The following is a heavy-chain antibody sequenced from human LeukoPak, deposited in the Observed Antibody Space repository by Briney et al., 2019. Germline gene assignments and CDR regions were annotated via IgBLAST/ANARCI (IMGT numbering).Heavy chain of an antibody. CDR2: IYHSGTT. CDR1: GGSISSSNW. Sequence: PSGTLSLTCAVSGGSISSSNWWSWVRQVPGKGLEWIGEIYHSGTTNYNPSLRSRVTISVDTSKNQFSLKLSSVTAADTAVYYCARELSVGGVFFSAFDIWGQGTMVTVSS. D-gene: IGHD3-16*01. J-gene: IGHJ3*02. V-gene: IGHV4-4*02. CDR3: ARELSVGGVFFSAFDI.